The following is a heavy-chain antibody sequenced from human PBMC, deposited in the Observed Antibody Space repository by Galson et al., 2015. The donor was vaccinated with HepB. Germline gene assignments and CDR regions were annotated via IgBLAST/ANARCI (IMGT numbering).Heavy chain of an antibody. J-gene: IGHJ3*01. CDR2: IITIIATV. V-gene: IGHV1-69*06. CDR3: ARDDAYSINGVCERDAFDL. Sequence: SLKLSCKASGGTFSSYGISWVRQAPGQGLEWLSSIITIIATVDYAHSIKGRITISADNSSTSVYLQLGSLKSEDTAVYYCARDDAYSINGVCERDAFDLWGQGTMVTVSS. D-gene: IGHD2-8*01. CDR1: GGTFSSYG.